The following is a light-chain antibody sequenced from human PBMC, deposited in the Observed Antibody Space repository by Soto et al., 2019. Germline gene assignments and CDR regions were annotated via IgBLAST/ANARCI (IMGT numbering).Light chain of an antibody. Sequence: QSALTQPASLSGSPGQSITISCTGTSSDVGGYNYVSWYQQHPGKAPKLMIYEVSNRPSGVSNRFSGSKSGNTASLTISGLQVEDEADYYCSSYTSSSIDYVFGTGTKLTVL. V-gene: IGLV2-14*01. J-gene: IGLJ1*01. CDR1: SSDVGGYNY. CDR2: EVS. CDR3: SSYTSSSIDYV.